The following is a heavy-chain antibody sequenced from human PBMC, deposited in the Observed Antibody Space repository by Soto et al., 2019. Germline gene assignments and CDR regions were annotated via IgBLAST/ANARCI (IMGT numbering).Heavy chain of an antibody. CDR1: GFTFSSYA. Sequence: PGGSLRLSCAASGFTFSSYAMHWVRQAPGKGLEWVAVISYDGSNKYYADSVKGRFTISRDNSKNTLYLQMNSLRAEDTAVYYCARWPQVVPAIEIDYWGQGTLVTVSS. D-gene: IGHD2-2*01. CDR2: ISYDGSNK. CDR3: ARWPQVVPAIEIDY. V-gene: IGHV3-30-3*01. J-gene: IGHJ4*02.